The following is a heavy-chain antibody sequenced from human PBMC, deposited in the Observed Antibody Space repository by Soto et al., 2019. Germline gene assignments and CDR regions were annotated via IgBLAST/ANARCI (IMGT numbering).Heavy chain of an antibody. CDR2: INGDASST. CDR1: GFTFSTSW. CDR3: ARGPFYSSSWLDF. J-gene: IGHJ4*02. D-gene: IGHD6-13*01. V-gene: IGHV3-74*01. Sequence: AGGSLRLSCAVSGFTFSTSWMHLVRQAPGKGLVWVSRINGDASSTHFADSVKGRFTLSRDNAKNTVYLQMDNLRAEDSAVYYCARGPFYSSSWLDFWGQGTQVPVSS.